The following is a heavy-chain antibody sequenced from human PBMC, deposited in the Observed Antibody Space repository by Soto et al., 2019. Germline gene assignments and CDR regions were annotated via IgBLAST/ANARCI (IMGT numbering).Heavy chain of an antibody. V-gene: IGHV3-7*01. D-gene: IGHD6-13*01. J-gene: IGHJ5*02. CDR1: GFTFSSYW. CDR2: IKQDGSEK. CDR3: ARVGFIAAAGKYWLDP. Sequence: GGSLRLSCAASGFTFSSYWMSWVRQAPGKGLEWVANIKQDGSEKYYVDSVKGRFTISRDNAKNSLYLQMNSLRAEDTAVYYCARVGFIAAAGKYWLDPWGQGTLVTVSS.